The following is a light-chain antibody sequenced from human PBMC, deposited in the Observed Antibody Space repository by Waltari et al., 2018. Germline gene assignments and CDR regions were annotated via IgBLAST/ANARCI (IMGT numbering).Light chain of an antibody. V-gene: IGLV2-11*01. CDR2: DVD. CDR1: NSDVGAYNY. J-gene: IGLJ2*01. CDR3: CSYAGRYTSV. Sequence: QSALTQPRSVSGSPGQSVTLSCTGTNSDVGAYNYVSWYQQRPGKAPKLVISDVDKRPSEVPARFSGSKAGNTASLTISGLQADDEADYYCCSYAGRYTSVFGGGTKVTVL.